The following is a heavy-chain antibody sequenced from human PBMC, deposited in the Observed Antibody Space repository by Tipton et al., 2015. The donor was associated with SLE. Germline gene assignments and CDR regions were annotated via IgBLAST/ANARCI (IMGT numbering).Heavy chain of an antibody. CDR3: AKDLTPLLTSGWFDP. J-gene: IGHJ5*02. CDR1: GGSIRSSSYY. V-gene: IGHV3-23*01. CDR2: ISRTGEYT. Sequence: LSLTCTVSGGSIRSSSYYWGWVRQAPGKGLEWISAISRTGEYTYYADALKGRFTISRDNSKNTLYLQMNSLRAEDTAVYYCAKDLTPLLTSGWFDPLGQGTLVTVSS. D-gene: IGHD3-10*01.